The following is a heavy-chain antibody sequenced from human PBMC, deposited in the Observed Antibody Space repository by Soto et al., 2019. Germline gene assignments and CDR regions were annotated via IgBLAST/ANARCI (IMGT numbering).Heavy chain of an antibody. Sequence: QVQLVQSGAEVKKPGSSVKVSCKASGGTFSSYTISWVRQAPGQGLEWMGRIIPILGIANYAQKFQGRVTITADKSTSTAYMELSSLRSEDTAVYYCARAVSRGGGDRRDAFVIWGQGTMVTVSS. CDR3: ARAVSRGGGDRRDAFVI. V-gene: IGHV1-69*02. CDR1: GGTFSSYT. CDR2: IIPILGIA. D-gene: IGHD2-21*01. J-gene: IGHJ3*02.